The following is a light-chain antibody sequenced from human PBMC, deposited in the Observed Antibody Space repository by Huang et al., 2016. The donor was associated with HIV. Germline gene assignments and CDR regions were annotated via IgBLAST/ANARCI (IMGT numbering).Light chain of an antibody. CDR2: VAS. J-gene: IGKJ4*01. CDR3: QQSYSALGLT. Sequence: DIQMTQSPSSLSASVGDRVTIACRASQSIGTDLNWYQQKPGKAPRLLIHVASSLQSGVPSRFSGSVSGTDFTLTISSLQPEDFATYYCQQSYSALGLTFGGGTKVEIK. CDR1: QSIGTD. V-gene: IGKV1-39*01.